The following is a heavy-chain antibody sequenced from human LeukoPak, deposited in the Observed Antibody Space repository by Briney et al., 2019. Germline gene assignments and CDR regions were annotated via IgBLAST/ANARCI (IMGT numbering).Heavy chain of an antibody. V-gene: IGHV3-7*01. J-gene: IGHJ4*02. CDR3: VVVITLFDY. D-gene: IGHD3-22*01. Sequence: GGSLRLSCAASGFTFSSYWMSWVRQAPGKGLEWVANIKQDGSEKYYVDSVRGRFTISRDNAKNSLYLQMNSLRAEDTAVYYCVVVITLFDYWGQGTLVTVSS. CDR1: GFTFSSYW. CDR2: IKQDGSEK.